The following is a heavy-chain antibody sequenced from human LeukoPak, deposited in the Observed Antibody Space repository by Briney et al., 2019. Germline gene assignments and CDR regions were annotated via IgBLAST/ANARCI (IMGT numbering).Heavy chain of an antibody. CDR2: ISPSGST. CDR3: ARHTPPNSAYFDYYYGMDV. J-gene: IGHJ6*02. CDR1: GGSFSDYY. D-gene: IGHD2-21*01. V-gene: IGHV4-34*01. Sequence: SETLSLTCAVYGGSFSDYYWSWIRQSPGKGLEWIGEISPSGSTNYKTSLKSRVTISMDTSKNQFSLRLNSVTAADTAVYYCARHTPPNSAYFDYYYGMDVWGQGTTVTVSS.